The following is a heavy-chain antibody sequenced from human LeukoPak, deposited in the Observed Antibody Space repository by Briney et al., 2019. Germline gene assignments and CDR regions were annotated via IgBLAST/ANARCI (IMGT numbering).Heavy chain of an antibody. CDR3: ARESGDGSYLDY. CDR1: GGSISSYY. CDR2: IYYSGST. D-gene: IGHD5-24*01. J-gene: IGHJ4*02. Sequence: SETLSLTCTVSGGSISSYYWNWIRQPPGKGLEWIGYIYYSGSTNYNPSLKSRVTISVETSKNQFSLKLSSVTAADTAVYYCARESGDGSYLDYWGQGTLVTVSS. V-gene: IGHV4-59*01.